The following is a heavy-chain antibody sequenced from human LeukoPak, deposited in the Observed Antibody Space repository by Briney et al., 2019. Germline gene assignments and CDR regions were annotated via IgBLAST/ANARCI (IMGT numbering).Heavy chain of an antibody. CDR2: INVNGAAM. Sequence: PGGSLRLSCAASGFTFSSYAMSWVRQAPGKGLEWVSFINVNGAAMYYADSVKGRFTISRDNAKNSVYLEMNTLRAEDTAVYYCARGPRILAAGSYYFDYWGQGSLVTVSS. V-gene: IGHV3-48*04. CDR1: GFTFSSYA. J-gene: IGHJ4*02. D-gene: IGHD6-13*01. CDR3: ARGPRILAAGSYYFDY.